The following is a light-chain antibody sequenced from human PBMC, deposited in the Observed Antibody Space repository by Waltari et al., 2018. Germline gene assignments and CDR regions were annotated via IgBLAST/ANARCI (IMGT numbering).Light chain of an antibody. Sequence: DIQLAQSPSSLSASVGDTVTITCRASQSITTALNWYQQRPGQAPRLLIYAASSWAGGVPSRFSGSGSGTDFTLTINGLQPEDFATYYCQDSYSTLSFVFGPGTRVDVK. CDR3: QDSYSTLSFV. V-gene: IGKV1-39*01. J-gene: IGKJ3*01. CDR2: AAS. CDR1: QSITTA.